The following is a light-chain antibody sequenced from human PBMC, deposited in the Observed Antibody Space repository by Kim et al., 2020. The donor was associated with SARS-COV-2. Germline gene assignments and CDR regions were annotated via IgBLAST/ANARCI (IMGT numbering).Light chain of an antibody. CDR2: GAS. V-gene: IGKV3-20*01. CDR1: QSISNY. J-gene: IGKJ2*01. Sequence: SLWPGDRATSSCRASQSISNYSAWYQQKPGRAPRLLICGASNRPTGIPDRISGSGSGTDFTLNINSLEREDVAVYYCQHYERSPYAFGQGTELEI. CDR3: QHYERSPYA.